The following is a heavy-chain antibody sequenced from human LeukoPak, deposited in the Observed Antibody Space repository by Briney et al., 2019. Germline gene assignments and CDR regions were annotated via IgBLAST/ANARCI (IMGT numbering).Heavy chain of an antibody. CDR3: AKDHSGSYHYFGY. J-gene: IGHJ4*02. D-gene: IGHD1-26*01. V-gene: IGHV3-30*04. Sequence: PGGSLRLSCAASGFTFSTFSMYWVRQAPGKGLEWVAVISYDGSNKYYADSVKGRFTISRDNSKNTLYLQMNSLRAEDTAVYYCAKDHSGSYHYFGYWGQGTLVTVSS. CDR2: ISYDGSNK. CDR1: GFTFSTFS.